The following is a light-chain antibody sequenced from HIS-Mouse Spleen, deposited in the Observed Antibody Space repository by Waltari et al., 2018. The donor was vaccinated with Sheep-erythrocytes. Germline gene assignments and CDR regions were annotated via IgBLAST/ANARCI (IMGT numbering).Light chain of an antibody. V-gene: IGLV1-40*01. Sequence: QSVLTQPPSVSGAPGQRVTISCTGSSSNTGAGYDVHWYQQLPGTAPKLLIYGNSNRPSGVPDRFSGSKSGNTASLTISGLQAEDEADYYCCSYAGSSTWVFGGGTKLTVL. CDR1: SSNTGAGYD. CDR2: GNS. J-gene: IGLJ3*02. CDR3: CSYAGSSTWV.